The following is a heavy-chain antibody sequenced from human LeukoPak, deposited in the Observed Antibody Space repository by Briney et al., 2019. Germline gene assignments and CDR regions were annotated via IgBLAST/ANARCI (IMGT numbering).Heavy chain of an antibody. CDR1: GGSISSYY. CDR2: IYTSGST. CDR3: AGDLRDIVVVPAAIRSFDY. J-gene: IGHJ4*02. V-gene: IGHV4-4*07. Sequence: SETLSLTCTVSGGSISSYYWSWIRQPAGKGLEWIGRIYTSGSTNYNPSLKSRVTISVDTSKNQFSLKLSSVTAADTAVYYCAGDLRDIVVVPAAIRSFDYWGQGTLVTVSS. D-gene: IGHD2-2*01.